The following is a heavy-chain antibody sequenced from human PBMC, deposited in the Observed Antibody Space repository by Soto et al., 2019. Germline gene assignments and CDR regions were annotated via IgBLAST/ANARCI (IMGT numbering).Heavy chain of an antibody. V-gene: IGHV4-4*02. CDR2: IYHSGST. CDR1: GGSISSSNW. D-gene: IGHD1-26*01. Sequence: SETLSLTCAVSGGSISSSNWWSWVRQPPGKGLEWIGEIYHSGSTNYNPSLKSRVTISVDKSKNQFSLKLSSVTAADTAVYYCARASGSYHTRYYYYYGMDVWGQGTTVTVSS. J-gene: IGHJ6*02. CDR3: ARASGSYHTRYYYYYGMDV.